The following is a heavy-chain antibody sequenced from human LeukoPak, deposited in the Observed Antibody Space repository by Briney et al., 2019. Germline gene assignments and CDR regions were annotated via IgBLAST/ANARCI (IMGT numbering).Heavy chain of an antibody. Sequence: SETLSLTCAVYAASFSGYYWSWIRQPPGKGLEWIGEINHSGSTNYNPSLKSRVTISVDTSKNQFSLKLSSVTAADTAVYYCAGRTSSGSIDYWGQGTLVTVSS. J-gene: IGHJ4*02. CDR3: AGRTSSGSIDY. CDR2: INHSGST. D-gene: IGHD6-19*01. CDR1: AASFSGYY. V-gene: IGHV4-34*01.